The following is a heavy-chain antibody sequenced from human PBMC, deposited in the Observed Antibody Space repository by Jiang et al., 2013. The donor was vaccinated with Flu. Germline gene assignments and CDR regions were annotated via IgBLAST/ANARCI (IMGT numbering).Heavy chain of an antibody. CDR1: GGIFSRYA. V-gene: IGHV1-69*01. Sequence: GAEVKKPRSSVKVSCKASGGIFSRYAISWVRQAPGQGLEWMGGIIPIFDTAKYAQKFQGRVTITADESTSTAYMELSSLRSEDTAVYYCARGITMVRGINDYYYGMDVWG. J-gene: IGHJ6*01. CDR3: ARGITMVRGINDYYYGMDV. D-gene: IGHD3-10*01. CDR2: IIPIFDTA.